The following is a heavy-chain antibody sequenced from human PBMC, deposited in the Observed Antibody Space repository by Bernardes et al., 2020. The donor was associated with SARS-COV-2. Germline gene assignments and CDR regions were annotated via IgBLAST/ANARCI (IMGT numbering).Heavy chain of an antibody. CDR2: TYYRSGWYN. V-gene: IGHV6-1*01. CDR1: GDSVSSNNAA. J-gene: IGHJ4*02. CDR3: ARVNRRGWVDY. D-gene: IGHD6-19*01. Sequence: SQTLSLTCAISGDSVSSNNAAWNLLRQSPSRGLEWLGRTYYRSGWYNEYAVSVKSRITINPETSANQFSLHLSSVTLEDTAVYYCARVNRRGWVDYWGQGTLVTVAS.